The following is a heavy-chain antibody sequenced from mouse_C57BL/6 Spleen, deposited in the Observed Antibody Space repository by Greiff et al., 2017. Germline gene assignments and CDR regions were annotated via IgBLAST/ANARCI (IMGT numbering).Heavy chain of an antibody. CDR3: ARDSAGYAMDY. D-gene: IGHD6-1*01. CDR1: GYTFTSYG. J-gene: IGHJ4*01. Sequence: QVHVKQSGAELARPGASVKLSCKASGYTFTSYGISWVKQRTGQGLEWIGELYPRSGNTYYNEKFKGKATLTADKSSSTAYMELRSLTSEDSAVYFCARDSAGYAMDYWGQGTSVTVSS. CDR2: LYPRSGNT. V-gene: IGHV1-81*01.